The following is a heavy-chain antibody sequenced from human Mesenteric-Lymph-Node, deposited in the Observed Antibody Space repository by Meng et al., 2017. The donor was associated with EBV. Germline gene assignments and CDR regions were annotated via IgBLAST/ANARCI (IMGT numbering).Heavy chain of an antibody. CDR3: ASALPGLPHDS. CDR1: GGSFSGYY. D-gene: IGHD5-12*01. V-gene: IGHV4-34*01. Sequence: QVQLEQWGAGVLKLSEPLSLPCAVYGGSFSGYYWTWIRQPPGKGLEWIGEINHSGSTNYNPSLKSRVIISVDTSKNQFSLKLSSVTAADTAVYYCASALPGLPHDSWGQGTLVTVSS. CDR2: INHSGST. J-gene: IGHJ4*02.